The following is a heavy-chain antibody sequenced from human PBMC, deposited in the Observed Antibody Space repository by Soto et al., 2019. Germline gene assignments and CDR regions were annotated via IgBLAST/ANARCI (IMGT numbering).Heavy chain of an antibody. D-gene: IGHD1-26*01. Sequence: EVQLVESGGGLVQPGGSLRLSCAASGFIVSSNYMSWVRQAPGKRPEWVALIYSGGTTHYAESVKGRFTISRDTSKNTLYLQMNSLRAEDTAVYYCARRWGWGHGTMVTVSS. CDR2: IYSGGTT. CDR3: ARRWG. CDR1: GFIVSSNY. J-gene: IGHJ3*01. V-gene: IGHV3-66*01.